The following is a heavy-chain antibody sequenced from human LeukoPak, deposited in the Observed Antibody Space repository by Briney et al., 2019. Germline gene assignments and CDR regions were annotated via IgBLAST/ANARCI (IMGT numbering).Heavy chain of an antibody. D-gene: IGHD5/OR15-5a*01. CDR3: ARAVVSQSSYAFDI. CDR1: GYTFTSYG. V-gene: IGHV1-18*01. J-gene: IGHJ3*02. Sequence: ASVKVSCKASGYTFTSYGISWVRQAPGQGLEWMGWMSAYNGNTNYAQKLQGRVTMTTDTSTSTAYMELRSLRSDDTAVYYCARAVVSQSSYAFDIWGQGTMVTVSS. CDR2: MSAYNGNT.